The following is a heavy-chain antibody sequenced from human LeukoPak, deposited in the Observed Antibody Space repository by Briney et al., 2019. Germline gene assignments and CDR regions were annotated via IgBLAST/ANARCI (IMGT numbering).Heavy chain of an antibody. CDR1: GFTFDDYT. CDR2: ISWAGGST. D-gene: IGHD1-14*01. Sequence: GGSLRLSCAASGFTFDDYTMHWVRQAPGKGLEWVSLISWAGGSTYYAGSVKGRFTISRDNSKNSLYLQMNSLRTEDTALYYCARGITSAFDPWGQGTLVTVSS. CDR3: ARGITSAFDP. V-gene: IGHV3-43*01. J-gene: IGHJ5*02.